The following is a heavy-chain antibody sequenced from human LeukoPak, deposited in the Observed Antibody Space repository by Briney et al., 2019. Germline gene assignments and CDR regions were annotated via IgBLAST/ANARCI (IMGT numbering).Heavy chain of an antibody. CDR3: ASSAPNYYDSSGNFDY. CDR1: GYTFTSYY. Sequence: ASVKVSCKASGYTFTSYYMHWVRQAPGQGLEWMGCISAYNGNTNYAQKLQGRVTMTTDTSTSTAYMELRSLRSDDTAVYYCASSAPNYYDSSGNFDYWGQGALVTVSS. J-gene: IGHJ4*02. V-gene: IGHV1-18*04. CDR2: ISAYNGNT. D-gene: IGHD3-22*01.